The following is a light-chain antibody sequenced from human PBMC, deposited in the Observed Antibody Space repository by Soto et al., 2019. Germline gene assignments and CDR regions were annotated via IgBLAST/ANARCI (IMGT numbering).Light chain of an antibody. V-gene: IGKV3-15*01. Sequence: EIVMTQSPATLSVSPGERATLSCRASQSISSNLAWYQQKPGQGPRLLIYGAFTRATGIPARFTGSGSGTEFTLTISSLQSEDFAVYYCQQYNNWLTWTFCQGTKVEIK. J-gene: IGKJ1*01. CDR2: GAF. CDR1: QSISSN. CDR3: QQYNNWLTWT.